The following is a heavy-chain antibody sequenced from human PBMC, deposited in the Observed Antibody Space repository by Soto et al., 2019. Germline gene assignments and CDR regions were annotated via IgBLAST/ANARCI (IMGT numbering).Heavy chain of an antibody. CDR1: GFSLTDYY. J-gene: IGHJ4*02. D-gene: IGHD3-22*01. V-gene: IGHV3-11*01. CDR2: ITSSATAK. CDR3: ARVRGDSSGSYYFDY. Sequence: GGSLRLSCAVSGFSLTDYYMTWIRQAPGKGLEWVSHITSSATAKHYADSVKGRFTISKDNAENSLYLQMNSLRAEDTAMYYCARVRGDSSGSYYFDYWGQGALVTVSS.